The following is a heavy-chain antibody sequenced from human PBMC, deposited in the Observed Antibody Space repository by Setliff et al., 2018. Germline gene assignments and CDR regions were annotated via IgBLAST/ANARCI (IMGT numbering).Heavy chain of an antibody. D-gene: IGHD2-15*01. V-gene: IGHV4-61*09. J-gene: IGHJ4*02. CDR3: ARGTVVDSLDY. CDR1: GGSISSGSYY. Sequence: TLSLTCTVSGGSISSGSYYWSWIRQPAGKGLEWIGHIYTSGSTNYNPSLKSRVTISVDTSKNQFSLKLSSVTAADTAVYYCARGTVVDSLDYWGQGTLVTVSS. CDR2: IYTSGST.